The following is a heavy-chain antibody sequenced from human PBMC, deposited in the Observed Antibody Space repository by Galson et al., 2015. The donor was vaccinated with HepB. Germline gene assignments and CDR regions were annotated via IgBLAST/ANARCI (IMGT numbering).Heavy chain of an antibody. CDR1: GFTYNNYW. V-gene: IGHV3-7*03. CDR3: ARGWDTDVTSNFDY. D-gene: IGHD5-18*01. Sequence: SLRLSCAVSGFTYNNYWMSGVRQAPGGGLEWVANIKQDGSEKYYVDSVEGRFTVSRDNAKKTLYLDMNALSVEDTAVYYCARGWDTDVTSNFDYWGQGALVTVSS. CDR2: IKQDGSEK. J-gene: IGHJ4*02.